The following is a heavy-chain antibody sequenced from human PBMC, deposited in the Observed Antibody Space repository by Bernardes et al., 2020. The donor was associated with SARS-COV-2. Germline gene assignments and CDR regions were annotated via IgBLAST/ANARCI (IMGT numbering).Heavy chain of an antibody. Sequence: ASVKVSWKVSGYTLTELSMHWVRQAPGKGLEWMGGFDPEDGETIYAQKFQGRVTMTEDTSTDTAYMELSSLRSEDTAVYYCATSTVITMVRGVNWFDPWGQGTLVTVSS. CDR1: GYTLTELS. CDR3: ATSTVITMVRGVNWFDP. J-gene: IGHJ5*02. V-gene: IGHV1-24*01. D-gene: IGHD3-10*01. CDR2: FDPEDGET.